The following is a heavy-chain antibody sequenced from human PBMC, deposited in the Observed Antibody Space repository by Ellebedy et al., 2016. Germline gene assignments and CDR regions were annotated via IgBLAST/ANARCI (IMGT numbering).Heavy chain of an antibody. D-gene: IGHD6-13*01. Sequence: GGSLRLSCAGSGFSFSSYTMYWVRQAPGKGLEYVSAISSNGDITSYADSVKGRFTISRDISKNTLYLQMGSLRPEDTAIYYCARRDSINWYFDCWGQGTLVTVSS. CDR3: ARRDSINWYFDC. J-gene: IGHJ4*02. CDR2: ISSNGDIT. V-gene: IGHV3-64*02. CDR1: GFSFSSYT.